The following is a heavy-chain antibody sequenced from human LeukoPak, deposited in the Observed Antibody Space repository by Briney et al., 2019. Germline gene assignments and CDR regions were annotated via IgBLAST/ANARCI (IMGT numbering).Heavy chain of an antibody. CDR3: ARDCYDSSGYYPPTTNWFDP. Sequence: SQTLSLTCTVSGGSISSGSYYWSWIRQPAGTGLEWIGRIYTSGSTNYNPSLKSRVTISVDTSKNQFSLKLSSVTAADTAVYYCARDCYDSSGYYPPTTNWFDPWGQGTLVTVSS. CDR1: GGSISSGSYY. CDR2: IYTSGST. D-gene: IGHD3-22*01. V-gene: IGHV4-61*02. J-gene: IGHJ5*02.